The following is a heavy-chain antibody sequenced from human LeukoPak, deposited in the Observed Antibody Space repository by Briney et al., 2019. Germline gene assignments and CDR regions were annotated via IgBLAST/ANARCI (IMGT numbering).Heavy chain of an antibody. Sequence: ASVKVSCKASGYTFTDYYMHWVRQAPGQGLEWMGWINPNSGGTNYVQKFQGWVTMTRDTSISTAYMELSRLRSDDTAVYYCARGRGYCSSTSCYTNRYYFDYWGQGTLVTVSS. CDR3: ARGRGYCSSTSCYTNRYYFDY. J-gene: IGHJ4*02. CDR1: GYTFTDYY. CDR2: INPNSGGT. D-gene: IGHD2-2*02. V-gene: IGHV1-2*04.